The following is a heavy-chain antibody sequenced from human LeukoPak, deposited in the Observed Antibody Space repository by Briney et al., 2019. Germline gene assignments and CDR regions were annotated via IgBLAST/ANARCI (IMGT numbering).Heavy chain of an antibody. Sequence: PSQTLSLTCPVPGGSNSSGRYYGSWIRQPAGKGLEWIGRIYTCGSTNYNPSLKSRVTISVDTSKNQFSLKLSSVTAADTAVYYCARRYCSSTSCYKGNAFDIWGQGTMVTVSS. CDR1: GGSNSSGRYY. D-gene: IGHD2-2*02. J-gene: IGHJ3*02. CDR3: ARRYCSSTSCYKGNAFDI. V-gene: IGHV4-61*02. CDR2: IYTCGST.